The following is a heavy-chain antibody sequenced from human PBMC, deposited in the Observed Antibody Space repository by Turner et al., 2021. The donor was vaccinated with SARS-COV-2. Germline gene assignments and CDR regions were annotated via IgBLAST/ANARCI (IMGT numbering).Heavy chain of an antibody. D-gene: IGHD3-9*01. V-gene: IGHV3-30-3*01. Sequence: QVHLVESGGGVVQPGRSLRLSCAASGFIFRNYAMFWVRQAPGKGLDWVAVISHNGNSKYYADSVKGRVTISRDNSKNTLYLQMNSLKAEDTAVYYCATVGRGVSYDFLTAHLDNWGQGTLVTVSS. CDR2: ISHNGNSK. CDR1: GFIFRNYA. CDR3: ATVGRGVSYDFLTAHLDN. J-gene: IGHJ4*02.